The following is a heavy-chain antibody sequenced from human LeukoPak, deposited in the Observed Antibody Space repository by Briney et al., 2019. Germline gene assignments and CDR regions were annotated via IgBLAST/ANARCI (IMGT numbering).Heavy chain of an antibody. D-gene: IGHD2-15*01. CDR2: IYQSGKT. CDR3: ASLRMMDDY. Sequence: SETLSLTCAVSGGSISSSNWWSWVRQPPGKGLEWIGEIYQSGKTNYNPSLKSRVTISVDKSKNQFSLNLSSVTAADTAVYYCASLRMMDDYWGQGTLVTVSS. V-gene: IGHV4-4*02. CDR1: GGSISSSNW. J-gene: IGHJ4*02.